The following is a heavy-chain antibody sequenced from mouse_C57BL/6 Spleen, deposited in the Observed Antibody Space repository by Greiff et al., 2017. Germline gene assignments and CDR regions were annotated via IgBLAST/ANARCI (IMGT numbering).Heavy chain of an antibody. CDR1: GYTFTNYW. CDR3: ARGGLRGFAY. Sequence: QVQLQQPGAEFVMPGASVKLSCKASGYTFTNYWMHWVKQRPGQGLEWIGEIDPSDSYTKYNQKFKGKSILTVDKFSSTAYMQLSSLTSEDSAVFYGARGGLRGFAYWGQGTLVTVSA. D-gene: IGHD2-4*01. CDR2: IDPSDSYT. V-gene: IGHV1-69*01. J-gene: IGHJ3*01.